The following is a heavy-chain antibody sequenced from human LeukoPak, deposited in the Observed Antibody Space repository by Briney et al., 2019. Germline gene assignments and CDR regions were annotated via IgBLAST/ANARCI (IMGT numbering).Heavy chain of an antibody. J-gene: IGHJ4*02. D-gene: IGHD3-22*01. CDR1: GYSFTSYW. CDR3: ARTLYDSRGQISY. Sequence: GESLKISCKGSGYSFTSYWIGWVRQMPGKGLEWMGIIYPGDSDTRHSPSFQGQVTISADKSISTAYLQWSSLKASDTAMYYCARTLYDSRGQISYWGQGTLVTVSS. V-gene: IGHV5-51*01. CDR2: IYPGDSDT.